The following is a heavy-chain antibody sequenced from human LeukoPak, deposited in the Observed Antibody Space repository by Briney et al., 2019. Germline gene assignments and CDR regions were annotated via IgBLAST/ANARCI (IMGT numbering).Heavy chain of an antibody. V-gene: IGHV4-4*02. CDR2: IYYSEST. J-gene: IGHJ4*02. D-gene: IGHD3-22*01. CDR3: ARSLPDYFYDSSGCPYYFDF. Sequence: SETLSLTCTVSGVSISSPNWWSWVRQPPGKGLEWIGEIYYSESTNYNPSLKSRISISIDRSKNQFSLKMSSVTAADTAVYYCARSLPDYFYDSSGCPYYFDFWGQGSLVTVSS. CDR1: GVSISSPNW.